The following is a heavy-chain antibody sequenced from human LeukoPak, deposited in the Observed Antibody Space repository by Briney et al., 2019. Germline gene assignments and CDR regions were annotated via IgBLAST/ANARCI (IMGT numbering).Heavy chain of an antibody. CDR2: INGDGSTT. CDR3: ARDYAGSPDY. Sequence: GGSLRLSCTASGFTFSTYWINWVRQSPGKGLVWVALINGDGSTTTHADSVKGRFTISRDNAKNTAYLQVNSLRDEDTAVYYCARDYAGSPDYWGQGTLVTVSA. V-gene: IGHV3-74*03. CDR1: GFTFSTYW. D-gene: IGHD3-10*01. J-gene: IGHJ4*02.